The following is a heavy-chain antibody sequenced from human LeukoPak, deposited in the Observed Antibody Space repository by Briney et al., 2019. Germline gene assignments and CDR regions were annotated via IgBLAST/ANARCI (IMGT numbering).Heavy chain of an antibody. CDR1: GFTFSSYG. V-gene: IGHV3-30*03. CDR2: IPYDGSNK. J-gene: IGHJ2*01. Sequence: QPGRSLRLSCAASGFTFSSYGMHWVRQAQGKGLEWVAVIPYDGSNKYYADSVKGRFTISRDNSKNTLYLQMNSLRAEDTAVYYCVREGLSSSWNDWYFDLWGRGTLVTVSS. CDR3: VREGLSSSWNDWYFDL. D-gene: IGHD6-13*01.